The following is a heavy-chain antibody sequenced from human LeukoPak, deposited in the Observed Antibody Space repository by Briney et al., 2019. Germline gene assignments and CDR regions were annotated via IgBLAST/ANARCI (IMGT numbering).Heavy chain of an antibody. V-gene: IGHV1-18*01. Sequence: GASVKVSCKASGYTFTTYGISWVRQAPGQGLEWMAWISAYNGNTNYAQNLQGRFTMTTDTSTTTAYMELSSLRSEDTAVYYCARGSNYGRGGYYYYMDVWGKGTTVTVSS. D-gene: IGHD1-7*01. J-gene: IGHJ6*03. CDR3: ARGSNYGRGGYYYYMDV. CDR1: GYTFTTYG. CDR2: ISAYNGNT.